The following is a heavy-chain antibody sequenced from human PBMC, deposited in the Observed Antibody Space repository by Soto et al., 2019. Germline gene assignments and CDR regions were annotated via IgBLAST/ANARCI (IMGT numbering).Heavy chain of an antibody. Sequence: QVQLVQSGAEVKKPGASVNVSCKASDYTFTSYGLTWVRQAPGQGLEWMGWINPYTGTTNYAQKVQGRVTMTTDTSTNTAYMELRSLKSDDTAVYYCINDGGAIDIWGQGTMVTVSS. CDR2: INPYTGTT. CDR1: DYTFTSYG. CDR3: INDGGAIDI. D-gene: IGHD1-1*01. J-gene: IGHJ3*02. V-gene: IGHV1-18*01.